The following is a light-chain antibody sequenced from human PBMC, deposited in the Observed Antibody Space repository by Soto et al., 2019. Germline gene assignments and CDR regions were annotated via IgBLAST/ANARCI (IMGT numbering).Light chain of an antibody. CDR3: QQLNSYPIT. CDR1: QGLSSY. CDR2: STS. J-gene: IGKJ3*01. Sequence: DIQLTQSPSFLSASVGDRVTITCRASQGLSSYLAWYQQKPGMAPKLLIYSTSTLQSGVPARFSGSASGTESTLTISSLQPEDFATYYCQQLNSYPITFGPGTKVDI. V-gene: IGKV1-9*01.